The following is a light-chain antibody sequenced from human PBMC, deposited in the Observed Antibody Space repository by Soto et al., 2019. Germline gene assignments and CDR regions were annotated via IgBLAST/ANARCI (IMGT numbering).Light chain of an antibody. CDR3: QQANSYPWT. Sequence: DIQMTQSPSSVSASVGDSVTITCRASQGVSDWVAWYQQKPGEAPKLLIYGSSSLLSGVPSRFSGTRSGTDFTLTISSLQPEHFATYYCQQANSYPWTFGQGTKVDIK. J-gene: IGKJ1*01. CDR1: QGVSDW. V-gene: IGKV1-12*01. CDR2: GSS.